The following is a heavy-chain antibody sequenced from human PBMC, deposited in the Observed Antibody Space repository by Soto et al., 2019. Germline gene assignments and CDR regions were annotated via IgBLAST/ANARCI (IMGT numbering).Heavy chain of an antibody. CDR1: GGSISISSYF. CDR3: QRLPASYLFDP. D-gene: IGHD2-2*01. CDR2: IYYSGST. Sequence: QLQLQESGPGLVKPSETLSLTCTVSGGSISISSYFWGWIRQPPGKGLEWIGSIYYSGSTFYNPSLKSRVTICVATSKNQFSLMLSSVTASNSTVYSCQRLPASYLFDPWGQGTLVTVSS. J-gene: IGHJ5*02. V-gene: IGHV4-39*01.